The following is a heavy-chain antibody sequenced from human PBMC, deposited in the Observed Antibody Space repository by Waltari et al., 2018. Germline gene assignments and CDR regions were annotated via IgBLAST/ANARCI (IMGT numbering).Heavy chain of an antibody. J-gene: IGHJ4*02. CDR1: AFTFSSYA. CDR2: VVSGGST. CDR3: ARGSGYFFDY. V-gene: IGHV3-23*01. D-gene: IGHD1-1*01. Sequence: EVQLLESGGGLVQPGGSLRLSCAASAFTFSSYAMRWVRQAPGKGLEWVETVVSGGSTYYADSVKGRFTISKDRPQNTLYLQMSSLRAEDTAVYYCARGSGYFFDYWGQGTLVTVSS.